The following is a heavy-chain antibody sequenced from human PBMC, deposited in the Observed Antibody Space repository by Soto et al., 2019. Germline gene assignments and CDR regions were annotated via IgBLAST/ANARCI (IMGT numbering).Heavy chain of an antibody. CDR2: IYYSGST. D-gene: IGHD2-21*01. CDR1: GGSVSSGSYY. V-gene: IGHV4-61*01. Sequence: QVRLQESGPGLVKPSETLSLTCTVSGGSVSSGSYYWSWIRQPPGKGLEWIGYIYYSGSTNYNPSLKSRVTISVDTSKNQFSLKLSSVTAADTAVYYCARDVIGWFDPWGQGTLVTVSS. J-gene: IGHJ5*02. CDR3: ARDVIGWFDP.